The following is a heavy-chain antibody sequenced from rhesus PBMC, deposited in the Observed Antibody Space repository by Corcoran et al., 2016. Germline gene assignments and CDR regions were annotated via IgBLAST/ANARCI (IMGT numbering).Heavy chain of an antibody. CDR3: ATDVLSGVIINFGY. D-gene: IGHD3-34*01. CDR1: GYTFTDYY. Sequence: EVQLVQSGAEVKKPGASVKISCKASGYTFTDYYLHWVRPAPGKGLEWMGRVDPEDGEAIHAQKFQDRVTSTADTSTDTAYMELISLRSEDTAVYYCATDVLSGVIINFGYWGQGVLVTVSS. J-gene: IGHJ4*01. CDR2: VDPEDGEA. V-gene: IGHV1-111*02.